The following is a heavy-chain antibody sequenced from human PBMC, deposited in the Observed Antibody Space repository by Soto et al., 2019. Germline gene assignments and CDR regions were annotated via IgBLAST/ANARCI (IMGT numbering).Heavy chain of an antibody. Sequence: GGSLRLSCAASGFTFSNAWMSWVRQAPGKGLELAGRIKSKTDGGTTDYAAPVKGRFTISRDDSKNTLYLQMNSLKTEDTAVYYCTTATTLYSSSSEYFQHWGQGTLVTVSS. J-gene: IGHJ1*01. CDR2: IKSKTDGGTT. V-gene: IGHV3-15*01. CDR3: TTATTLYSSSSEYFQH. CDR1: GFTFSNAW. D-gene: IGHD6-6*01.